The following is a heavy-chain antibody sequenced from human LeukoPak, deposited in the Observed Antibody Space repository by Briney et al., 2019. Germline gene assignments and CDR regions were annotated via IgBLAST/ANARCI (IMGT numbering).Heavy chain of an antibody. J-gene: IGHJ5*02. CDR1: GGSISSYY. Sequence: PSETLSLTCTVSGGSISSYYWSWIRQPAGKGLEWIGRIYTSGSTNYNPSLKSRVTMSVDTSMNQFSLKLSSVTAADTAVYYCARARDYYGSGWNWFDPWGQGTLVTVSS. CDR3: ARARDYYGSGWNWFDP. V-gene: IGHV4-4*07. D-gene: IGHD3-10*01. CDR2: IYTSGST.